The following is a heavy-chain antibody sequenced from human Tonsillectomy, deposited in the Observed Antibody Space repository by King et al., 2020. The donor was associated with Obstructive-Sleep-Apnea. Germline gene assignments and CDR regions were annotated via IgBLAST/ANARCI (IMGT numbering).Heavy chain of an antibody. CDR1: GYTFSIFG. D-gene: IGHD1-26*01. J-gene: IGHJ4*02. V-gene: IGHV1-18*04. CDR2: ISAYNGDT. CDR3: AGDVAVKGGTFNGDSAY. Sequence: VQLVQSGAEVKKPVASVKVSCKASGYTFSIFGISWVRQAPGQGLEWMEWISAYNGDTEYSQNFLGRVTMTTDKSTSTAYMELRSLTSDDTAVYYCAGDVAVKGGTFNGDSAYWGQGTLVTVSS.